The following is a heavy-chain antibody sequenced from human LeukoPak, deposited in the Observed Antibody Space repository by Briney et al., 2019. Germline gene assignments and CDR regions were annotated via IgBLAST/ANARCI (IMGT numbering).Heavy chain of an antibody. CDR3: ARRAGGYSQPYDY. CDR2: IYSDGTT. V-gene: IGHV3-53*01. J-gene: IGHJ4*02. Sequence: GGSLRLSCAASGFTVSSNCMSWVRQAPGKGLEWVSLIYSDGTTYYADSVKGRFTISRDNSKNTLYLQMNSLRAEDTAVYYCARRAGGYSQPYDYWGQGTLVTVSS. CDR1: GFTVSSNC. D-gene: IGHD4-23*01.